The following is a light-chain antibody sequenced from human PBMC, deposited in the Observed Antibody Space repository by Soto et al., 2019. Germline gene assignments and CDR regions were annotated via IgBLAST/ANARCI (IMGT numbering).Light chain of an antibody. V-gene: IGLV2-14*01. Sequence: QSALTQPASVSGSPGQSITISCTGTSSDVGGYNYVSWYQQHPGKAPKLMIYDVSSRPSGVSNRFSGSKSGNTDSLTISGLQAEDEADYYCSSYTSSGTLVVFGGGTKLTVL. CDR1: SSDVGGYNY. CDR2: DVS. CDR3: SSYTSSGTLVV. J-gene: IGLJ2*01.